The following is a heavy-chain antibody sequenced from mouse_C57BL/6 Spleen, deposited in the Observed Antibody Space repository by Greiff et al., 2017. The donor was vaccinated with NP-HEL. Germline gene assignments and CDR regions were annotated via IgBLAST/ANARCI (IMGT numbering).Heavy chain of an antibody. Sequence: VQLQQPGAELVRPGTSVKLSCKASGYTFTSYWMHWVKQRPGQGLEWIGVIDPSDSYTNYNQKFKGKATLTVDPSSRSAYMQLSSLTSEDSAVYYCARWGITTAEDFGVWGQGTTLTVSS. D-gene: IGHD1-1*01. CDR1: GYTFTSYW. J-gene: IGHJ2*01. CDR3: ARWGITTAEDFGV. V-gene: IGHV1-59*01. CDR2: IDPSDSYT.